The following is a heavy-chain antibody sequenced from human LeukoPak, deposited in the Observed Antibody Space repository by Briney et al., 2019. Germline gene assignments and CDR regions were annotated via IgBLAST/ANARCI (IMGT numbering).Heavy chain of an antibody. Sequence: ASVKVSCKASGYTFSGFYIHRVRQAPGQGLEWMGWINPNSGGTNFAQKFQGRVTMTRDTSISTAYMELSRLRSDDTAVYFCARSSGWKYYVDYWGQGTLVTVSS. CDR1: GYTFSGFY. D-gene: IGHD6-19*01. J-gene: IGHJ4*02. V-gene: IGHV1-2*02. CDR3: ARSSGWKYYVDY. CDR2: INPNSGGT.